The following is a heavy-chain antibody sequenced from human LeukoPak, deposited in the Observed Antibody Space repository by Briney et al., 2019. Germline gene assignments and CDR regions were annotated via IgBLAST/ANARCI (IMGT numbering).Heavy chain of an antibody. CDR2: VSGSGGDT. D-gene: IGHD6-19*01. CDR1: GFTFRSYA. Sequence: PGGSLRLSCAASGFTFRSYAIYWVRQAPGKGLEWVSGVSGSGGDTYFADSVKGRFTIPRDNSKNTVFLQMDSLRAEDTAVYYCAKTTAGHSSGRYPGWPIDYWGQGTLVTVPS. V-gene: IGHV3-23*01. CDR3: AKTTAGHSSGRYPGWPIDY. J-gene: IGHJ4*02.